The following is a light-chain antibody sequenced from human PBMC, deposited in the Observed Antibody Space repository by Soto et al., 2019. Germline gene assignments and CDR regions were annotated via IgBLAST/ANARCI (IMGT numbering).Light chain of an antibody. Sequence: DIQMTQSPSSVSASVVDRVTITFRASQGIRRWLAWDQQKPGQGPKLLIYAASSLESGVPSRFSGSGSGTEFTLTINSLQPDDFATYYCQQYHIYSVTFGQGAKGDIK. J-gene: IGKJ1*01. CDR1: QGIRRW. V-gene: IGKV1-5*01. CDR3: QQYHIYSVT. CDR2: AAS.